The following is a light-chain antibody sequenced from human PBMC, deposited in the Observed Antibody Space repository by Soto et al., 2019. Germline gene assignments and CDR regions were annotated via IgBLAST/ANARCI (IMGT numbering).Light chain of an antibody. CDR2: DAS. Sequence: IVMTQSPATLSVSPGERATLSCRASQTIGSNLAWYPQKPGQPSRLLIDDASTRATDIPARCTGSGSGTEFSLTISSLQSEEFAVFYCQQYNNWPPTWTFGQGTKVDI. CDR1: QTIGSN. V-gene: IGKV3-15*01. J-gene: IGKJ1*01. CDR3: QQYNNWPPTWT.